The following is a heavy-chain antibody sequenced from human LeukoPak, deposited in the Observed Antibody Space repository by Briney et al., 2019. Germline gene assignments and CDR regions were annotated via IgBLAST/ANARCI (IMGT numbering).Heavy chain of an antibody. CDR3: ARHTYFGFDI. V-gene: IGHV4-59*08. J-gene: IGHJ3*02. Sequence: SETLSLTCTVSGCSISSYYWSWIRQPPGKGLEWIGYIYYSGSTNYNPSLKSRVTISVDTSKNQFSLKLSSVTAADTAVYYCARHTYFGFDIWGQGTMVTVSS. CDR2: IYYSGST. D-gene: IGHD2/OR15-2a*01. CDR1: GCSISSYY.